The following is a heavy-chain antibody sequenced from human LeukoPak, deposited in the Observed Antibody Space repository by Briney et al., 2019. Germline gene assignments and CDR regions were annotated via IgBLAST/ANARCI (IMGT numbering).Heavy chain of an antibody. Sequence: GGSLRLSCAASGFTFGSYAMSWVRQAPGKGLECVSYISSSGGAIYYADSVKGRFTISRDNSKNSLYLQMNSLRAEDTAVYYCAKARGSYSFDYWGQGTLVTVSS. CDR3: AKARGSYSFDY. CDR2: ISSSGGAI. V-gene: IGHV3-48*04. CDR1: GFTFGSYA. J-gene: IGHJ4*02. D-gene: IGHD1-26*01.